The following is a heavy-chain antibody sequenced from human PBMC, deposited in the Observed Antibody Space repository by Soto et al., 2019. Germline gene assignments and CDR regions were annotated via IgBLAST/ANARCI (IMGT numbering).Heavy chain of an antibody. CDR3: ARQLPTAIRGGHYYSYGMDV. CDR2: LHSGGCTT. V-gene: IGHV3-74*01. D-gene: IGHD1-1*01. CDR1: VYIFSSYW. Sequence: GSLRLSCAASVYIFSSYWMHWVRQAPGKGLVWVSRLHSGGCTTSYADSVKGRFTISRDHAKNTLYLQMNSLRAEDTAVYYCARQLPTAIRGGHYYSYGMDVWGQGTTVTVSS. J-gene: IGHJ6*02.